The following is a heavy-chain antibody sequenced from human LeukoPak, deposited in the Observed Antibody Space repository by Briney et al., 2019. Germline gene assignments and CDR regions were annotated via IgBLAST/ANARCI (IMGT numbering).Heavy chain of an antibody. CDR1: GFTVSSNY. Sequence: GGSLRLSCAASGFTVSSNYMTWVRQAPGKGLEGVSIIYGGGVTYYADSVRGRFTISRDNSQNTLYLQMNSLRAEDTAVYYCVRDSASYYYFAMDVWGQGTTVTVSS. CDR2: IYGGGVT. J-gene: IGHJ6*02. V-gene: IGHV3-66*01. CDR3: VRDSASYYYFAMDV. D-gene: IGHD3-10*01.